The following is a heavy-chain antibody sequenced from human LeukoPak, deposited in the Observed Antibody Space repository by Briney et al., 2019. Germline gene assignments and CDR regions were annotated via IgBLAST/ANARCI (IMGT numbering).Heavy chain of an antibody. V-gene: IGHV7-4-1*02. Sequence: ASVKDSCKASGYTFTNYAMNWVRQATGQGLDWMGWINTNTGNQTYAQGFTGRFVFSLDTSVSTAFLHISSLKAEDTAVYYCAREPETTVTTSVDYWGQGTLVTVSS. J-gene: IGHJ4*02. CDR3: AREPETTVTTSVDY. D-gene: IGHD4-17*01. CDR2: INTNTGNQ. CDR1: GYTFTNYA.